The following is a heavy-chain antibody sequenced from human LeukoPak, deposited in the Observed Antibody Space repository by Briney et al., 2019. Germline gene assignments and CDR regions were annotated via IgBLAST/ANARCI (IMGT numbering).Heavy chain of an antibody. CDR3: ARGRGGDYVPSRFDY. CDR2: ISGSGGNT. V-gene: IGHV3-23*01. J-gene: IGHJ4*02. Sequence: GGSLRLSCSAAGFAFSGSAMGWVRQAPGKGLEWVSSISGSGGNTYYADSVEGRFTVSRDNSKSTLFLQMNSLRAGDTALYYCARGRGGDYVPSRFDYWGQGILVTVSS. D-gene: IGHD4-17*01. CDR1: GFAFSGSA.